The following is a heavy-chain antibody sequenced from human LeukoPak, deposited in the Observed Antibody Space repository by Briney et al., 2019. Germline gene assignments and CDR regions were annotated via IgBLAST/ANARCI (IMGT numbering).Heavy chain of an antibody. CDR1: GFTFSSYG. CDR2: IRYDGSNK. Sequence: PGGSLRLSCAASGFTFSSYGMHWVRQAPGKGLEWVAFIRYDGSNKYYADSVKGRFTISRDNSKNTLYLQMNSLRAKDTAVYYRAKGVYGSGSYYTDYWGQGTLVTVSS. CDR3: AKGVYGSGSYYTDY. D-gene: IGHD3-10*01. V-gene: IGHV3-30*02. J-gene: IGHJ4*02.